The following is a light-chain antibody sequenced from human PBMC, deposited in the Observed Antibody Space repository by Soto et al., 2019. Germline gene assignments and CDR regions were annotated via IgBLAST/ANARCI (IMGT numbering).Light chain of an antibody. CDR3: QQRSNWPRT. Sequence: EIVMTQSPATLSVSPGERATLSRRASQSVSSNLAWYQQKPGQAPRLLIYGASTRATGIPARFSGSGSGTEFTLTISSLQSEDYAVYYCQQRSNWPRTFGQGIRLEIK. J-gene: IGKJ5*01. CDR1: QSVSSN. CDR2: GAS. V-gene: IGKV3-15*01.